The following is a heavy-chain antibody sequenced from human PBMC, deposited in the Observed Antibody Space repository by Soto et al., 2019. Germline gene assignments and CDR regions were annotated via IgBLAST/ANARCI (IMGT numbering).Heavy chain of an antibody. V-gene: IGHV4-39*01. D-gene: IGHD1-26*01. CDR1: GGSVSSSSYY. J-gene: IGHJ4*02. CDR3: AGRRAGDYYFDY. CDR2: IYYTGST. Sequence: SETLSLTCAVSGGSVSSSSYYWGWIRQPPGKGLEWIGTIYYTGSTSYSPSLKSRVTISVDTSKTQFSLNLKSVTAADTAVYYCAGRRAGDYYFDYWGQGTLVTVS.